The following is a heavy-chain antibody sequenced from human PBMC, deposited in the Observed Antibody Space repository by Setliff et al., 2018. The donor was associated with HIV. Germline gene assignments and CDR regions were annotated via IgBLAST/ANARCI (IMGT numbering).Heavy chain of an antibody. CDR3: ATLPPLYDSSGYYFDY. Sequence: PSETLSLTCAVYGGSFSGYYWSWIRQPPGKGLEWIGEINHGGSTNYNPSLKSRVTISVDTSKNQFSLKLSSVTAADTAVYYCATLPPLYDSSGYYFDYWGQGTLVTVSS. CDR2: INHGGST. CDR1: GGSFSGYY. J-gene: IGHJ4*02. V-gene: IGHV4-34*01. D-gene: IGHD3-22*01.